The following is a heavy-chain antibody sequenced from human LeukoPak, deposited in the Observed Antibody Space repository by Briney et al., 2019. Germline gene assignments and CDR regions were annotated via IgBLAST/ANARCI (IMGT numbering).Heavy chain of an antibody. J-gene: IGHJ4*02. D-gene: IGHD2-15*01. Sequence: PSETLSLTCTVSGDSINSCYWCWIRRPPGKGLDWIGYISYSGSTNYNPSLKSRVTIAVDTSRNQFSLRLDSVTAADTAVYYCATWSLHCSGWYFDCWGQGTLVTVSS. V-gene: IGHV4-59*01. CDR2: ISYSGST. CDR1: GDSINSCY. CDR3: ATWSLHCSGWYFDC.